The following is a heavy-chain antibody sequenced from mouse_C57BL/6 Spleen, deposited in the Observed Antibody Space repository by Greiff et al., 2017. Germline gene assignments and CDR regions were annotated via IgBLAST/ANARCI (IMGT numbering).Heavy chain of an antibody. CDR2: ISGGGGNT. Sequence: EVQRVESGGGLVKPGGSLKLSCAASGFTFSSYTMSWVRQTPEKRLEWVATISGGGGNTYYPDSVKGRFTISRDNAKNTLYLQMSSLRSEDTALYYGARAIDYDDYYAMDYWGQGTSVTVSS. V-gene: IGHV5-9*01. J-gene: IGHJ4*01. CDR1: GFTFSSYT. D-gene: IGHD2-4*01. CDR3: ARAIDYDDYYAMDY.